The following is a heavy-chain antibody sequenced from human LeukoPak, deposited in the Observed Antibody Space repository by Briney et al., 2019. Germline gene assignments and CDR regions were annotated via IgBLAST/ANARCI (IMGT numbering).Heavy chain of an antibody. CDR3: ANMQLVKGVFEI. CDR2: ISGGSDNT. V-gene: IGHV3-23*01. D-gene: IGHD6-13*01. J-gene: IGHJ3*02. CDR1: GFTFSSFA. Sequence: GGSLRLSCAASGFTFSSFAMSWVRQAPGKGLDWVSAISGGSDNTYYADSVKGRFTISRVNSKNTLDLHMSSLTADDTAVYYCANMQLVKGVFEIWGQGTRVTVSS.